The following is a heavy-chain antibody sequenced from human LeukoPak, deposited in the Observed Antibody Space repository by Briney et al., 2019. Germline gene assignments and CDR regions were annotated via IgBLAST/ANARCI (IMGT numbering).Heavy chain of an antibody. CDR1: GYTFTGYY. J-gene: IGHJ4*02. D-gene: IGHD3-10*01. Sequence: ASVKVSCKASGYTFTGYYMHWVRQAPGQGLEWMGWINPNSGGTNYARKFQGRVTMTRDTSISTAYMELSRLRSDDTAVYYCARGSPRGPIDYWGQGTLVTVSS. V-gene: IGHV1-2*02. CDR2: INPNSGGT. CDR3: ARGSPRGPIDY.